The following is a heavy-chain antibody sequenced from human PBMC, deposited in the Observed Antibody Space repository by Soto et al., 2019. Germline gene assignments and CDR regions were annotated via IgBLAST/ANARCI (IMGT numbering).Heavy chain of an antibody. CDR3: ARGGTTIFGVVITHDWFDP. CDR2: INPNSGGT. CDR1: GYTFTGYY. V-gene: IGHV1-2*04. D-gene: IGHD3-3*01. J-gene: IGHJ5*02. Sequence: GASVKVSCKASGYTFTGYYMHWVRQAPGQGLEWMGWINPNSGGTNYAQKFQGWVTMTRDTSISTAYMELSRLRSDDTAVYYCARGGTTIFGVVITHDWFDPWGQGTLVTVSS.